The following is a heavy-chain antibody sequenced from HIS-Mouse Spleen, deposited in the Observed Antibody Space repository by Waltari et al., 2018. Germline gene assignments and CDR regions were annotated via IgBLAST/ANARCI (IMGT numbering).Heavy chain of an antibody. CDR1: GGSFSGYY. J-gene: IGHJ4*02. CDR2: INHSGRT. CDR3: ARGRSPATVTIGYYFDY. Sequence: QVQLQQWGAGLLKPSETLSLTCAVYGGSFSGYYWSWIRQPPGKGLEWSGEINHSGRTNYNPALKSRGTRSVDTSKNQFSLKLSSVTAADTAVYYCARGRSPATVTIGYYFDYWGQGTLVTVSS. D-gene: IGHD4-17*01. V-gene: IGHV4-34*01.